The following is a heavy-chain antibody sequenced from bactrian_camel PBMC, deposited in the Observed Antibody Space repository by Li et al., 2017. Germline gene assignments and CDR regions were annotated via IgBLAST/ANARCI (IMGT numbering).Heavy chain of an antibody. V-gene: IGHV3S1*01. J-gene: IGHJ4*01. D-gene: IGHD5*01. CDR2: IRAGTGAT. CDR1: GYTYNRNC. Sequence: HVQLVESGGGSVQAGGSLRLSCAASGYTYNRNCMAWFRQAPGKEREGVATIRAGTGATYYDDSVKGRFTISRDDAEKTVTLQMNSLEADDTALYYCAATSDGWFGFWEHWGKGTQVTVS. CDR3: AATSDGWFGFWEH.